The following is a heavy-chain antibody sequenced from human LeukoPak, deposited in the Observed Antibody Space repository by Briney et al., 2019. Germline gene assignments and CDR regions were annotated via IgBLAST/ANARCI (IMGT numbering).Heavy chain of an antibody. J-gene: IGHJ3*02. D-gene: IGHD5-18*01. Sequence: GGSLRLSCAASGFTVSSNYMTWVRQAPGKGLEWVSIIYAGGSTYYADSVKGRFTISRDNSKNTLYLQMNSLRAEDTAVYYCARGRGYSYGYGDAFDIWGQGTMVTVSS. CDR1: GFTVSSNY. CDR3: ARGRGYSYGYGDAFDI. V-gene: IGHV3-66*01. CDR2: IYAGGST.